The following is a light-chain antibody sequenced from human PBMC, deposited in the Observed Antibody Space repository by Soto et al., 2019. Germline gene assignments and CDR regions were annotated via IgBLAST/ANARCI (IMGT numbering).Light chain of an antibody. CDR3: QQYGSSLT. CDR2: GAS. V-gene: IGKV3-15*01. Sequence: EIVMTQSPATLSVSPGERATLSCRASQSVSSNLAWYQQKPGQAPRLLIYGASTRATGIPARLSGSGSGTDFTLTISRLEPEDFAVYYCQQYGSSLTFGQGTRLEIK. CDR1: QSVSSN. J-gene: IGKJ5*01.